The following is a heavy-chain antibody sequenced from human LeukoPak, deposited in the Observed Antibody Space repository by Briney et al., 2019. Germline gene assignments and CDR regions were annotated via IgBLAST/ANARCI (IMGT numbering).Heavy chain of an antibody. CDR1: GFTLSNHW. V-gene: IGHV3-7*01. CDR2: VNRDGSET. CDR3: ARDDDYGDYGYYGMDV. J-gene: IGHJ6*02. Sequence: GGSLRLSCAASGFTLSNHWMTWVRQVPGRGPEWVANVNRDGSETYYLDSVKGRFTISRDNSKNTLYLQMNSLRAEDTAVYYCARDDDYGDYGYYGMDVWGQGTTITVSS. D-gene: IGHD4-17*01.